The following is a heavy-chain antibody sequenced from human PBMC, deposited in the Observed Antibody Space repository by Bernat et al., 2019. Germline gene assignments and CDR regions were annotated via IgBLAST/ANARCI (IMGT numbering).Heavy chain of an antibody. Sequence: QVQLVQSGAEVKKPGASVKVSCKASGYTFTSYAMHWVRQAPGQRLEWMGWINAGNGNTKYSQKFQGRVTITRDTSASTAYMELSSLRSEDTAVYYCARVSGSGWRFDYWAQGTLVTVSS. CDR2: INAGNGNT. CDR3: ARVSGSGWRFDY. D-gene: IGHD6-19*01. V-gene: IGHV1-3*01. CDR1: GYTFTSYA. J-gene: IGHJ4*02.